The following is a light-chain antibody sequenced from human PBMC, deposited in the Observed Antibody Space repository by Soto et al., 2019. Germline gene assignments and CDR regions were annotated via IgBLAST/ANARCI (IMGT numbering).Light chain of an antibody. CDR2: GAS. V-gene: IGKV3-20*01. CDR3: QQYGTSALT. Sequence: EIVLTQSPGTLSLSPGERATLSCRASQSVGSSYLAWYQQRPGQAPRLLIYGASSRATGIPDRFSGSGSGTDFTLTITRLEPEDFAVYYCQQYGTSALTFGGGTKVEI. CDR1: QSVGSSY. J-gene: IGKJ4*01.